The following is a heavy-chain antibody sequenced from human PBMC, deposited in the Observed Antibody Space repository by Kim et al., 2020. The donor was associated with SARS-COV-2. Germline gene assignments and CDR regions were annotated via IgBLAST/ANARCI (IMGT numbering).Heavy chain of an antibody. V-gene: IGHV4-34*01. CDR1: GGSFSGYY. D-gene: IGHD4-17*01. CDR2: INHSGST. CDR3: ARLDYGVHDAFDI. Sequence: SETLSLTCAVYGGSFSGYYWSWIRQPPGKGLEWIGEINHSGSTNYNPSLKSRVTISVDTSKNQFSLKLSSVTAADTAVYYCARLDYGVHDAFDIWGQGTMVTVSS. J-gene: IGHJ3*02.